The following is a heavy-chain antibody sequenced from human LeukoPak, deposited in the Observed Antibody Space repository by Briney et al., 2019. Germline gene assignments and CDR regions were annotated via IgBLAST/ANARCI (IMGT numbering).Heavy chain of an antibody. J-gene: IGHJ4*02. Sequence: SGTLSLTCTVSGGSISSYYWSWIRQPPGEGLEWIGSIYYSGSTNYNPSLKSRVTISVDPPKIQFSMKLTSVTAADRAVYYCARLYYDSSGYFFDYWGQGTLVTVSS. CDR1: GGSISSYY. D-gene: IGHD3-22*01. V-gene: IGHV4-59*08. CDR2: IYYSGST. CDR3: ARLYYDSSGYFFDY.